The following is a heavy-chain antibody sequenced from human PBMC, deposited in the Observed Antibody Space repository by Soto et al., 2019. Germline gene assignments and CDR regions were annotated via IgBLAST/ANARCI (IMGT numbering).Heavy chain of an antibody. J-gene: IGHJ6*02. CDR3: ACGYSYGYSLYYYGMDV. CDR1: GYTFTGYY. CDR2: INPNSGGT. V-gene: IGHV1-2*02. Sequence: ASVKVSCKASGYTFTGYYMHWVRQAPGQGLEWMGWINPNSGGTNYAQKFQGRVTMTRDTSISTAYVELSRLRSDDTAVYYCACGYSYGYSLYYYGMDVWGQGTTVTVSS. D-gene: IGHD5-18*01.